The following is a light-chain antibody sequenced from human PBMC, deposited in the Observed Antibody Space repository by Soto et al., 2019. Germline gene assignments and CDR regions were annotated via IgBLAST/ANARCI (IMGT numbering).Light chain of an antibody. V-gene: IGKV2-30*02. Sequence: DVVMTQSPLSLPVTLGQPASISCRSSQSLLHSSGDTYLNWFQQRPGRSPRRLIYKVSNRDSGVPDRFSGSGSGTDFTLKISRVEAEDVGVYYCMQGSHWPLTFGGGTKVDIK. J-gene: IGKJ4*01. CDR1: QSLLHSSGDTY. CDR2: KVS. CDR3: MQGSHWPLT.